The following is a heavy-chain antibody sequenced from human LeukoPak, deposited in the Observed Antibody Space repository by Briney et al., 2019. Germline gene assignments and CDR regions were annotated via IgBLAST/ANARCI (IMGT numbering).Heavy chain of an antibody. Sequence: GGSLRLSCAASGFTFSSYAMHWVRQAPGKGLEWVAVISYDGSNKYHADSVKGRFTISRDNSKNTLYLQMNSLRAEDTAVYYCARDPWGGGGITIFGVVIIGGSFDYWGQGTLVTVSS. J-gene: IGHJ4*02. CDR1: GFTFSSYA. V-gene: IGHV3-30-3*01. CDR3: ARDPWGGGGITIFGVVIIGGSFDY. CDR2: ISYDGSNK. D-gene: IGHD3-3*01.